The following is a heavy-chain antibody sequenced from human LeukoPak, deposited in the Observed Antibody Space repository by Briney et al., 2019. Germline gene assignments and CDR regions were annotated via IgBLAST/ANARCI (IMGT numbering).Heavy chain of an antibody. CDR3: ARDDSPDTSDSFLDAYAI. J-gene: IGHJ3*02. CDR2: IRQDGNEK. Sequence: GGSLRLSCAASGFTFSGYWMAWVRQAPGKGLEWVGNIRQDGNEKNYVDSVKARFTISRDNAKNSLYPQMNSLRAEDTAVYYCARDDSPDTSDSFLDAYAIWGQGTLVTVSS. V-gene: IGHV3-7*03. CDR1: GFTFSGYW. D-gene: IGHD3-3*01.